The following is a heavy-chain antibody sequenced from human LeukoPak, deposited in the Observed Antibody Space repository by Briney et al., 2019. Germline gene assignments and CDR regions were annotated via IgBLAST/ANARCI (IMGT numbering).Heavy chain of an antibody. CDR3: ASLTSLYCGGDCFGFDAFDL. D-gene: IGHD2-21*02. Sequence: SVKVSCKASGGTFSSYAISWLRQAPGQGLEWMGRIIPIFGTANYAQKFQGRVTITTDESTSTAYMELSSLRSEDTAVYYCASLTSLYCGGDCFGFDAFDLWGQGTRDTVSS. CDR2: IIPIFGTA. J-gene: IGHJ3*01. CDR1: GGTFSSYA. V-gene: IGHV1-69*05.